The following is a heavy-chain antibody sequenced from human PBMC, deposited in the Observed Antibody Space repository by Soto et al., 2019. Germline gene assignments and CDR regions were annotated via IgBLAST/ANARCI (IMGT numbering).Heavy chain of an antibody. CDR3: ARTHSGSYYSVFNY. D-gene: IGHD1-26*01. Sequence: SETLSLTCVVSNFSISSGYYWGFIRQSPGKGLEWIASIYRSGTTSYNPSLKSRITISVDPSKNQFSLMLTAVTAADTAVYYCARTHSGSYYSVFNYWGRGSLVIVSS. J-gene: IGHJ4*02. CDR2: IYRSGTT. V-gene: IGHV4-38-2*01. CDR1: NFSISSGYY.